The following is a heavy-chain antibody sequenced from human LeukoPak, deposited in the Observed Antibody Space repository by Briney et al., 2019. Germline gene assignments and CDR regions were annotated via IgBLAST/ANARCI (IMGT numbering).Heavy chain of an antibody. V-gene: IGHV3-23*01. CDR2: ISGHTRDT. D-gene: IGHD3-3*01. CDR1: GFTFSSYA. Sequence: GESLRLSCAASGFTFSSYAMSWVRQVPGKGLEWVSSISGHTRDTYYADSVKGRFTISRDNSKNTLYLQMNSLRAEDTAVYYCAKHPSGYQQNNQYFHHWGQGTLVTVSS. J-gene: IGHJ1*01. CDR3: AKHPSGYQQNNQYFHH.